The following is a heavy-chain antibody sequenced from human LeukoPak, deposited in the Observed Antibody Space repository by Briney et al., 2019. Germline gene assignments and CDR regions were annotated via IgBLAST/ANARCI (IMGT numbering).Heavy chain of an antibody. CDR1: GYTFTSYD. CDR2: MNPNSGNT. Sequence: GASVKVSCKASGYTFTSYDINWVRQATGQGLEWLGWMNPNSGNTGYAQKFQGRVTITADKSTSTAYMELSSLRSEDTAVYYCARMLGKNRSEQQLVYGYWGQGTLVTVSS. CDR3: ARMLGKNRSEQQLVYGY. D-gene: IGHD6-13*01. J-gene: IGHJ4*02. V-gene: IGHV1-8*01.